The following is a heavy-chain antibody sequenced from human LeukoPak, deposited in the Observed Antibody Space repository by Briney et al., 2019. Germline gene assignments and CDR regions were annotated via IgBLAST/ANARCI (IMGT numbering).Heavy chain of an antibody. CDR1: GGSFSGYY. CDR3: ARAGGFFSPFGY. V-gene: IGHV4-34*01. Sequence: SETLSLTCAVYGGSFSGYYWSWIRQPPGKGLEWIGEINHSGSTNYNPSLKSRVTIPVDTSKNQFSLKLSSVTAADTAVYYCARAGGFFSPFGYWGQGTLVTVSS. CDR2: INHSGST. D-gene: IGHD3-16*01. J-gene: IGHJ4*02.